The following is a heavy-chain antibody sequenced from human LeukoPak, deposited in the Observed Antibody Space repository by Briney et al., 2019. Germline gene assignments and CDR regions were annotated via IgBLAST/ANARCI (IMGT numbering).Heavy chain of an antibody. CDR1: GFTFSSYE. J-gene: IGHJ4*02. V-gene: IGHV3-30*03. CDR3: ARDGRKLSSGYSVY. D-gene: IGHD3-22*01. Sequence: LTGGSLRLSCAASGFTFSSYEMNWVRQAPGKGLEWVAVISYDGSNKYYADSVKGRFTISRDNSKNTLYLQMNSLRAEDTAVYYCARDGRKLSSGYSVYWGQGTLVTVSS. CDR2: ISYDGSNK.